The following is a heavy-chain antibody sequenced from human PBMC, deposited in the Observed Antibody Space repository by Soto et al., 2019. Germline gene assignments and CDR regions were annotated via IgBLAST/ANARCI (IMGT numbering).Heavy chain of an antibody. CDR3: ARHASRGYCGYDHKGGYYYYYYGMDV. CDR2: IDSSDSYT. CDR1: GYSFTSYW. Sequence: GESMKISCTGCGYSFTSYWISWVRQMRGEGQEWMGRIDSSDSYTNYSPSFQGHVTISADKSISTAYLQWSSLKASDTAMYYCARHASRGYCGYDHKGGYYYYYYGMDVWGQGTTVTVS. D-gene: IGHD5-12*01. V-gene: IGHV5-10-1*01. J-gene: IGHJ6*02.